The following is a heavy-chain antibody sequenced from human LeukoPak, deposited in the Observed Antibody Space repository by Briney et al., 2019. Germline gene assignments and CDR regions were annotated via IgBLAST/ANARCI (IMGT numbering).Heavy chain of an antibody. V-gene: IGHV3-7*04. CDR3: ARNMGDY. CDR1: GFTFSSYA. D-gene: IGHD2/OR15-2a*01. J-gene: IGHJ4*02. CDR2: INQDGTEK. Sequence: GGSLRLSCAASGFTFSSYAMTWVRQAPGKGLEWVANINQDGTEKNYVDSVKGRFTISRDNAKNSLYLQMNSLRAEDTAVYYCARNMGDYWGQGTLVTVSS.